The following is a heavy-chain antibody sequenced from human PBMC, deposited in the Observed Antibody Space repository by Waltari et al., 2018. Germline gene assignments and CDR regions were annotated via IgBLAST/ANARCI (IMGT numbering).Heavy chain of an antibody. CDR3: ARGGSGSYSEYYYGMDV. Sequence: EVQLVESVGGLVQPGGSLRLSCAASGFTFSSYDMHWVRQATGKGLEWVAAIGTAGDTYYPGSVKGRFTISRENAKNSLYLQMNSLRAGDTAVYYGARGGSGSYSEYYYGMDVWGQGTTVTVSS. CDR1: GFTFSSYD. J-gene: IGHJ6*02. CDR2: IGTAGDT. V-gene: IGHV3-13*01. D-gene: IGHD3-10*01.